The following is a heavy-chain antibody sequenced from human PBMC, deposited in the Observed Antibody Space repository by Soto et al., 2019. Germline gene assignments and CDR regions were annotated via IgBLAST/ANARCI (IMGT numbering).Heavy chain of an antibody. J-gene: IGHJ2*01. CDR2: ISGSGGST. Sequence: EVQLLESGGGLVQPGGSLRLSCAASGFTFSSYAMSWVRQAPGKGLEWVSAISGSGGSTYYADSVKGRFTISRDNSKNRRDREMNSLRAEDTAVYYCAESPYSSGWYDWYFDLWGRGTLVTVSS. V-gene: IGHV3-23*01. CDR3: AESPYSSGWYDWYFDL. D-gene: IGHD6-19*01. CDR1: GFTFSSYA.